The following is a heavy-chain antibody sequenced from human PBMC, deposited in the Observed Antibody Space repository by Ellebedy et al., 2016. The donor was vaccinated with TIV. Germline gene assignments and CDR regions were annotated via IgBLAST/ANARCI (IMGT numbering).Heavy chain of an antibody. D-gene: IGHD2-8*01. V-gene: IGHV3-23*01. CDR3: AKMGFCPNGVCREFDY. Sequence: GGSLRLSCAASGFTFSSYAMSWVRQAPGRGLEWVSSISASGGSTYYAASVKGRFTISRDNSKNTLLLQMNSLSAEDTAVYFCAKMGFCPNGVCREFDYWGQGTLVTVSS. CDR1: GFTFSSYA. CDR2: ISASGGST. J-gene: IGHJ4*02.